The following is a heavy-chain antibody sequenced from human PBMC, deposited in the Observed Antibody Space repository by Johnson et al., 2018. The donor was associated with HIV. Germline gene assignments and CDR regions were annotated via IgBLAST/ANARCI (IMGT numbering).Heavy chain of an antibody. Sequence: QVQLVESGGGVVQPGRSLRLSCAASGFTFSSYAMHWVRQAPGKGLEWVEVISYDGSNKYYADSVKGRFTISRDNSKNTLYLQMNSRRAEDTAVYYCARDSTAGPDKGLDYVGAFDIWGQGTMVTVSS. CDR3: ARDSTAGPDKGLDYVGAFDI. J-gene: IGHJ3*02. D-gene: IGHD4-17*01. CDR1: GFTFSSYA. V-gene: IGHV3-30-3*01. CDR2: ISYDGSNK.